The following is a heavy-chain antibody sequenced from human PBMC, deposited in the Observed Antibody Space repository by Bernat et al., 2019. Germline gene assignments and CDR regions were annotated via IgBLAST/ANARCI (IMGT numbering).Heavy chain of an antibody. J-gene: IGHJ4*02. D-gene: IGHD2-15*01. CDR2: SSESGDRT. CDR3: AKEECSGGACYATDY. Sequence: EVRLLESGGGLVQPGGSLRLSCAASGFTFSSHAMNWVRQGPGKGLEWVSRSSESGDRTDYADSVEGRFTISRDNSKNTLYLQMNSLRAEDTAVYYGAKEECSGGACYATDYWGQGTLVTVSS. V-gene: IGHV3-23*01. CDR1: GFTFSSHA.